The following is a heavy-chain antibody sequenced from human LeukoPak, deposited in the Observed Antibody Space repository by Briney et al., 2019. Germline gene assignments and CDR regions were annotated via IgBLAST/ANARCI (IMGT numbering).Heavy chain of an antibody. J-gene: IGHJ4*02. CDR2: IYYSGST. V-gene: IGHV4-59*08. CDR3: ARREYSSSGVLGYSDY. Sequence: SETLSLTCAVYGGSFSGYYWSWIRQPPGKGLEWIGYIYYSGSTNYNPSLKSRVTISVDTSKNQFSLKLSSVTAADTAVYYCARREYSSSGVLGYSDYWGQGTLVTVSS. D-gene: IGHD6-13*01. CDR1: GGSFSGYY.